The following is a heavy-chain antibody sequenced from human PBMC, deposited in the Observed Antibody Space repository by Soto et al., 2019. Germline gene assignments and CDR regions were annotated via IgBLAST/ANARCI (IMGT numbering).Heavy chain of an antibody. CDR3: ARGGPTWIHLWGRYGMDV. D-gene: IGHD5-18*01. J-gene: IGHJ6*02. CDR2: MNSNSGNT. Sequence: QVQLVQSGAEVKKPGASVQVSCKASGYTFNSYDIHWVRQATGRGLERMGWMNSNSGNTGYAQKFQGRVTMTRNPTISTANMELSSLRSEDTAVYYWARGGPTWIHLWGRYGMDVWGQGTTVAVSS. CDR1: GYTFNSYD. V-gene: IGHV1-8*01.